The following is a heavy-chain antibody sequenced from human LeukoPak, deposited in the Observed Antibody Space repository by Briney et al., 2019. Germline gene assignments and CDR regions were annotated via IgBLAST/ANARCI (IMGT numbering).Heavy chain of an antibody. J-gene: IGHJ5*02. V-gene: IGHV3-21*01. CDR2: ISSSSSYI. D-gene: IGHD6-19*01. CDR1: GFTFSSYS. Sequence: KPGGSLRLSCAASGFTFSSYSMNWVRQAPGKGLEWVSSISSSSSYIYYADSVKGRFTISRDNAKNSLYLQMNSLRAEDTAVYYCASDGGWGFNWFDPWGQGTLVTVSS. CDR3: ASDGGWGFNWFDP.